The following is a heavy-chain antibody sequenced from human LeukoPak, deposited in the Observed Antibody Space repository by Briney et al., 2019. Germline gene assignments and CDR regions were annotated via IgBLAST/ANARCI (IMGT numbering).Heavy chain of an antibody. CDR2: INHSGST. CDR3: ARLRWVLADY. Sequence: SETLSLTCSVSGYFVSSGYYWGWIRQPPGKGLEWIGEINHSGSTNYNPSLKSRVTISVDTSKNQFSLKLSSVTAADTAVYYCARLRWVLADYWGQGTLVTVSS. D-gene: IGHD5-24*01. J-gene: IGHJ4*02. CDR1: GYFVSSGYY. V-gene: IGHV4-38-2*02.